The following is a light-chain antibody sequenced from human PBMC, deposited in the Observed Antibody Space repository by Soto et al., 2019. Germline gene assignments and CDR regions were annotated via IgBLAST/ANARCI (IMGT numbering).Light chain of an antibody. V-gene: IGKV1-39*01. CDR2: DAS. CDR1: QDINDW. Sequence: DIQMTHSPSTLSASVGSRFTITCRASQDINDWLAWYQQKPGNAPKFLIYDASTLQSGVPSRLRGSGYGTDLTITISSMQTEDFATYYCQQSYNTTRTFGHGTKVDI. CDR3: QQSYNTTRT. J-gene: IGKJ1*01.